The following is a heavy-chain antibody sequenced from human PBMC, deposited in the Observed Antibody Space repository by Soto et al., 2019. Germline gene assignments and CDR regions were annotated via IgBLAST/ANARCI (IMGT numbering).Heavy chain of an antibody. Sequence: QVQLVQSGAEVKKPGASVKVSCKASGYTFTSYGISWVRQAPGQGLEWMGWINSYNGNTNYAQKLQGRVTMPNDTSTRTAYLELRSLRSDDTAVYYCARAPVAGIWFDPWGQGTLVTVSS. CDR1: GYTFTSYG. CDR2: INSYNGNT. J-gene: IGHJ5*02. V-gene: IGHV1-18*01. D-gene: IGHD6-19*01. CDR3: ARAPVAGIWFDP.